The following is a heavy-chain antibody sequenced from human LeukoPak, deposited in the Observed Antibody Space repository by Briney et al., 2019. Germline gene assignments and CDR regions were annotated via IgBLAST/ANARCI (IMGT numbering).Heavy chain of an antibody. Sequence: ASVKVSFKASGYTFTSYDINWVRQATGQGLEWMGWMNPNSGNTGYSQKFQGRVTITRNTSISTAYMELSSLRSEDTAVYYCAGGVYDSSVSDAFDIWGQGTMVTVSS. CDR1: GYTFTSYD. J-gene: IGHJ3*02. CDR2: MNPNSGNT. CDR3: AGGVYDSSVSDAFDI. D-gene: IGHD3-22*01. V-gene: IGHV1-8*01.